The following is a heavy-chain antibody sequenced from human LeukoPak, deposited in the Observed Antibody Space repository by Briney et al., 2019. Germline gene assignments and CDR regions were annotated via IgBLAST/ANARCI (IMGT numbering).Heavy chain of an antibody. CDR1: GFRFSSYG. CDR3: AARDYGGNSGI. J-gene: IGHJ3*02. Sequence: SGGSLRLSCTASGFRFSSYGIHGVRQTPGKGLEWVALVSYDGSNKYYADSVKGRFTISRDNSKNTLYLRMNSLRAEDTAVYYCAARDYGGNSGIWGQGTMVTVSS. V-gene: IGHV3-30*02. CDR2: VSYDGSNK. D-gene: IGHD4-23*01.